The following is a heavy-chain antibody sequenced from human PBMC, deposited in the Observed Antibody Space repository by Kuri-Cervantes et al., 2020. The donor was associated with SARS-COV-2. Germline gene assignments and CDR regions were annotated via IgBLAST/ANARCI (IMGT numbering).Heavy chain of an antibody. J-gene: IGHJ6*02. CDR2: ISYDGRNT. CDR1: GFIFSDYA. V-gene: IGHV3-30*04. CDR3: ARESSSSLNYYYGMDI. D-gene: IGHD6-6*01. Sequence: GGSLRLSCEASGFIFSDYAIDWVRQAPGKGLEWVAIISYDGRNTKFADSVKGRFTISRDNSKNTLYLQMDSLTTEDTAVYYCARESSSSLNYYYGMDIWGQGTSVTVSS.